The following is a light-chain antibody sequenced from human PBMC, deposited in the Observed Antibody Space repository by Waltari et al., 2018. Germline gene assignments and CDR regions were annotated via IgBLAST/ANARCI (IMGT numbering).Light chain of an antibody. Sequence: DIQMTPSPSSVSASVGDRVTIACRASQDIKSWLGWYQQKPGRAPKLLIYGASNLNPGVPSRFSGSGSGTHFTLTISNLQPDDFASYFCQQADSSPVTFGGGTKVDMK. CDR1: QDIKSW. V-gene: IGKV1-12*01. J-gene: IGKJ4*01. CDR2: GAS. CDR3: QQADSSPVT.